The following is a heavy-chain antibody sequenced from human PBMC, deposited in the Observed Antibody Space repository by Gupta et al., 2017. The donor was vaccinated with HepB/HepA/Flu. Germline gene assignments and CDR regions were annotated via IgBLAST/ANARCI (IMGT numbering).Heavy chain of an antibody. CDR2: INHSGST. Sequence: QVQLQQWGAGLLKPSETLSLTCAVYGGSFSGYYWSWIRQPPGKGLEWIGEINHSGSTNYNPSLKSRVTISVDTSKNQFSLKLSSVTAADTAVYYCARGRGKHKLVRGNNWFDPWGQGTLVTVSS. D-gene: IGHD6-6*01. V-gene: IGHV4-34*01. CDR3: ARGRGKHKLVRGNNWFDP. CDR1: GGSFSGYY. J-gene: IGHJ5*02.